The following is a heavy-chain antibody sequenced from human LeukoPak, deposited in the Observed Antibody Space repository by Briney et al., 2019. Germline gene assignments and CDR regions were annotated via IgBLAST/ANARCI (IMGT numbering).Heavy chain of an antibody. Sequence: SETLSPTCAVYGGSFSGYYWGWIRQPPGKGLEWIGSIYYSGSTYYNPSLKSRVTISVDTSKNQFSLNLSSVTAADTAVYYCTTARYSGTYGGYYMDVWGKGTTVTVSS. CDR2: IYYSGST. CDR3: TTARYSGTYGGYYMDV. D-gene: IGHD1-26*01. J-gene: IGHJ6*03. V-gene: IGHV4-39*07. CDR1: GGSFSGYY.